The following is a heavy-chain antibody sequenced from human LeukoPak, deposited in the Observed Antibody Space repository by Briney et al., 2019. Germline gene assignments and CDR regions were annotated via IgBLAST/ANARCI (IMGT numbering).Heavy chain of an antibody. V-gene: IGHV3-21*04. J-gene: IGHJ4*02. CDR1: GFTFSDYN. Sequence: GGSLRLSCAASGFTFSDYNMNWVRQAPGKGLEWVSSISRSSYYIYYTDSVKGRFTISRDNAKNSLYLQMNSLRAEDTALYYCAKGHYGDYVLYYFDYWGQGTLVTVSS. D-gene: IGHD4-17*01. CDR3: AKGHYGDYVLYYFDY. CDR2: ISRSSYYI.